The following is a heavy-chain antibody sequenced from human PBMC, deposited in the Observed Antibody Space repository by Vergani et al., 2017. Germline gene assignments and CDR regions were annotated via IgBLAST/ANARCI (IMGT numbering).Heavy chain of an antibody. Sequence: QVQLVESGGGVVQPGTSLRLSCVVSGFALNRRAMYWVRQAPGKGLEWVVGISFDGTNEYYPDLVKGRFTISRDIAKNTLYLQVRSLRLEDTGVYHCVSGRGLCAGGRCYTEAWDYWGQGTPVTVSS. J-gene: IGHJ4*02. V-gene: IGHV3-30-3*01. D-gene: IGHD2-2*02. CDR3: VSGRGLCAGGRCYTEAWDY. CDR2: ISFDGTNE. CDR1: GFALNRRA.